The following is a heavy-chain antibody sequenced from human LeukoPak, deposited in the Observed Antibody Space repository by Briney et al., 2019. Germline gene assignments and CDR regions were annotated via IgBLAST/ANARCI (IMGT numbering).Heavy chain of an antibody. CDR1: GGSISSSSDY. D-gene: IGHD4-23*01. V-gene: IGHV4-39*01. CDR2: RYYSRST. Sequence: SEPLTLTCTVSGGSISSSSDYWGWIRRPPGEGLEWIGSRYYSRSTYYNPSLKSRVTISVDTSKNQFSLKLSSVTAADTAVYHCARHIGDYGGNSVWFDPWGQGTLVTVSS. J-gene: IGHJ5*02. CDR3: ARHIGDYGGNSVWFDP.